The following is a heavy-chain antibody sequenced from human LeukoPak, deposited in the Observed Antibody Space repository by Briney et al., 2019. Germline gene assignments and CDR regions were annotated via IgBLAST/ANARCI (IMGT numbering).Heavy chain of an antibody. Sequence: GASVKVSCKASGYAFIDYAINWVRQAPGQGLEWMGWINTNTGNPTYAQGFTGRFVFSLDTSVSTKYLQISSLKAEDTAVYYCARDPGDDFVVPGDPWGQGTLVTVSS. CDR3: ARDPGDDFVVPGDP. CDR1: GYAFIDYA. J-gene: IGHJ5*02. D-gene: IGHD2-2*01. CDR2: INTNTGNP. V-gene: IGHV7-4-1*02.